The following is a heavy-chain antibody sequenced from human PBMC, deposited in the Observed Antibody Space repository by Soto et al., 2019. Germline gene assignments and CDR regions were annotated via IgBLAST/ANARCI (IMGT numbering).Heavy chain of an antibody. Sequence: GGSLRLSCGVSGFTLSRYTMHWVRQAPGKGLEWVALILSDGSAKYYADSVKGRFTISGDDSLYLEMTSLRGEDTAVYYCARGGYCSGGSCLDGMDVWGQGTTVTVSS. D-gene: IGHD2-15*01. J-gene: IGHJ6*02. CDR1: GFTLSRYT. CDR2: ILSDGSAK. CDR3: ARGGYCSGGSCLDGMDV. V-gene: IGHV3-30-3*01.